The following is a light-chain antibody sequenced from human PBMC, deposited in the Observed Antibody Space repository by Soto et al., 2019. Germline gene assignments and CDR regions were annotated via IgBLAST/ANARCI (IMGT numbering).Light chain of an antibody. V-gene: IGKV1-5*01. J-gene: IGKJ2*01. Sequence: IQMTQSPSTLSALVGDRVTITCQASQTISTLLAWFQHKPGKAPNLLIYDASNLESGVPSRFSGSGSGTEFTLTISSLQSDDSATYFCQQYSHLVTFGQGTKLEIK. CDR2: DAS. CDR3: QQYSHLVT. CDR1: QTISTL.